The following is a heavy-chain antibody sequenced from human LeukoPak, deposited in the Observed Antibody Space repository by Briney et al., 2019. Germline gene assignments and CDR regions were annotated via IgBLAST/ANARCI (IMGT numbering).Heavy chain of an antibody. Sequence: ASVKVSCKASGYTCTGYYMHWVRQAPGQGLEWMAIIDPSGGSTSYAQKFQGRVTMTRDTSTSTVYMELSSLRSEDTAVYYCARGSSGWLFDYWGQGTLVTVSS. CDR1: GYTCTGYY. CDR3: ARGSSGWLFDY. CDR2: IDPSGGST. V-gene: IGHV1-46*01. J-gene: IGHJ4*02. D-gene: IGHD6-19*01.